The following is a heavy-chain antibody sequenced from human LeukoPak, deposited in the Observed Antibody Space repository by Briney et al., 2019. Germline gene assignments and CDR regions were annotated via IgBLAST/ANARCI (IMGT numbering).Heavy chain of an antibody. Sequence: PGGSLRLSCAASGFTFSSYSINWVRQAPGKELEWVSSIDSSSSYIYYADSVKGRFTISRDNAKNSLFLQMNSLRVEDTAVYYCARPGITGTMGYGAFDIWGQGTRVTVSS. J-gene: IGHJ3*02. D-gene: IGHD1-7*01. V-gene: IGHV3-21*01. CDR1: GFTFSSYS. CDR2: IDSSSSYI. CDR3: ARPGITGTMGYGAFDI.